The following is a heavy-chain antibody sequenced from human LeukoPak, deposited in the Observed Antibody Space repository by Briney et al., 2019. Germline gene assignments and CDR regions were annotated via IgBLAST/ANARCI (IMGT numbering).Heavy chain of an antibody. Sequence: GGSLRLSCGASGFTFDDYAMHWVRHAPGKGLEWVSGISWNSGSIGYADSVKGRFTISRDNAKNSLYLQMNSLRAEDTALYYCAKVHELLRRGYFQHWGQGTLVTVSS. J-gene: IGHJ1*01. D-gene: IGHD2-15*01. V-gene: IGHV3-9*01. CDR1: GFTFDDYA. CDR2: ISWNSGSI. CDR3: AKVHELLRRGYFQH.